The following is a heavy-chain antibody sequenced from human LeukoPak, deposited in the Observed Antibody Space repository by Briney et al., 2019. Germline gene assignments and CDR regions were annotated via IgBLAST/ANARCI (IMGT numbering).Heavy chain of an antibody. Sequence: SETLSLTCTVSGGSISSSSYYWGWIRQPPGKGLEWIGSIYYSGSTYYNPSLKSRVTISVDTSKNQFSLKLSSVTAADTAVYYCARQAPYYYGLGSPNFDYWGQGTLVTVSS. J-gene: IGHJ4*02. CDR3: ARQAPYYYGLGSPNFDY. V-gene: IGHV4-39*01. D-gene: IGHD3-10*01. CDR2: IYYSGST. CDR1: GGSISSSSYY.